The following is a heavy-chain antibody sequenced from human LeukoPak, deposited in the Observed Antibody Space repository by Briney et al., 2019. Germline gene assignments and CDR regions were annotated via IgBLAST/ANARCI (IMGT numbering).Heavy chain of an antibody. V-gene: IGHV4-59*12. J-gene: IGHJ6*02. D-gene: IGHD3-22*01. CDR2: IYYSGST. Sequence: SETLSLTCTVSGGSISSYYWSWIRQPPGKGLEWIGSIYYSGSTYYNPSLKSRVTISVDTSKNQFSLKLSSVTAADTAVYYCARAHYDSSGYIDPATMDVWGQGTTVTVSS. CDR1: GGSISSYY. CDR3: ARAHYDSSGYIDPATMDV.